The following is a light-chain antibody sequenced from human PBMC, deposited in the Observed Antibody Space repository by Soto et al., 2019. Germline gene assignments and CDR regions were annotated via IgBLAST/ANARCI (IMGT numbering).Light chain of an antibody. CDR2: EVT. Sequence: QSALTQPASVSGSPGQSITISCSGTNSDVGGYNYVSWYQQHPDKAPKLIIYEVTNRPSGVSHRFSGSKSGSTASLTISGLQAEDEADYYCSSYTGSSTRYVFGTGTKVTVL. J-gene: IGLJ1*01. CDR3: SSYTGSSTRYV. CDR1: NSDVGGYNY. V-gene: IGLV2-14*01.